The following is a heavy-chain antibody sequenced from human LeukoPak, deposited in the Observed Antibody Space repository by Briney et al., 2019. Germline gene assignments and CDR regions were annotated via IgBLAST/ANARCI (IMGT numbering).Heavy chain of an antibody. V-gene: IGHV1-69*04. Sequence: GASVKVSCKASGGTFSSYAISWVRQAPGQGLEWMGRIIPILGIANYAQKFQGRVTITADKSTSTAYMELSSLRSEDTAVYYCASRLGDYPPDYWGQGTLVTVSS. CDR3: ASRLGDYPPDY. CDR1: GGTFSSYA. J-gene: IGHJ4*02. CDR2: IIPILGIA. D-gene: IGHD4-17*01.